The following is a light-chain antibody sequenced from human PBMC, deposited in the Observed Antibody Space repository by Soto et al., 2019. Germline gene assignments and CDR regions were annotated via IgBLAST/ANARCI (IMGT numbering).Light chain of an antibody. V-gene: IGKV1-33*01. CDR2: DAS. CDR1: QDISNY. Sequence: DIQMNQSPSSLSASVGDRVTITCQASQDISNYLNWYQQKPGKAPKLLIYDASNLETGVPSRFSGSVSGTDFTFTISSLQPEDIATYYCQQYDNLPLTFGGGTKVEIK. J-gene: IGKJ4*01. CDR3: QQYDNLPLT.